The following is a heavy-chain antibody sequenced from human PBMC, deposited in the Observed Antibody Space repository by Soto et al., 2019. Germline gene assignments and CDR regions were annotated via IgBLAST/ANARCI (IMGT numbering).Heavy chain of an antibody. CDR3: ASHFLGYWSSTSCYEGYYGMDV. V-gene: IGHV1-18*04. J-gene: IGHJ6*02. CDR1: GYTFTSYG. CDR2: ISAYNGNT. Sequence: AASVKVSCKASGYTFTSYGISWVRQAPGQGLEGMGWISAYNGNTNYAQKLQGRVTMTTDASTSTAYMELRSLISDDTAVYYCASHFLGYWSSTSCYEGYYGMDVWGQGTTVTVAS. D-gene: IGHD2-2*01.